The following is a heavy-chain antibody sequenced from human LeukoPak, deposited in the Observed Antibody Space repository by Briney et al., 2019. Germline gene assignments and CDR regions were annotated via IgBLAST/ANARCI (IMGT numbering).Heavy chain of an antibody. Sequence: GGSLRLSCAASGFTFSSYSMNWVRQAPGKGLEWVSSISSSSSYIYYADSVKGRFTISRDNAKNSLYLQMNSLRAEDTAVYYGAGVTGEGGDDFDIWGQGTMVTVSS. V-gene: IGHV3-21*01. CDR2: ISSSSSYI. D-gene: IGHD3-10*01. CDR3: AGVTGEGGDDFDI. CDR1: GFTFSSYS. J-gene: IGHJ3*02.